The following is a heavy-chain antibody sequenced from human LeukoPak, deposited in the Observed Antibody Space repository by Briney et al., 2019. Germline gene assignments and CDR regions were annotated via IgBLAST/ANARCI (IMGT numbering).Heavy chain of an antibody. V-gene: IGHV4-59*01. CDR2: IYYSGST. D-gene: IGHD3-16*02. J-gene: IGHJ5*02. Sequence: SETQSLTCTVSGGSISSYYWSWIRQPPGKGPEWIGYIYYSGSTNYNPSLKSRVTISVDTSKNQFSLKLSSVTAADTAVYYCARVTYDYVWGSYRNRFDPWGQGTLVTVSS. CDR1: GGSISSYY. CDR3: ARVTYDYVWGSYRNRFDP.